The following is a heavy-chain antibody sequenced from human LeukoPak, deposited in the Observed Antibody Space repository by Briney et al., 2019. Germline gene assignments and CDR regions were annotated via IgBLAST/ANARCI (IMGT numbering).Heavy chain of an antibody. CDR3: AKGWNYYGSGSYFIKGGDYFDY. V-gene: IGHV3-9*01. Sequence: GRSLRLSCAASGFTFDDYAMHWVRQAPGKGLEWVSGISWNSGSIGYADSVKGRFTISRDNAKNSLYLRMNSLRAEDTALYYCAKGWNYYGSGSYFIKGGDYFDYWGQGTLVTVSS. J-gene: IGHJ4*02. CDR1: GFTFDDYA. D-gene: IGHD3-10*01. CDR2: ISWNSGSI.